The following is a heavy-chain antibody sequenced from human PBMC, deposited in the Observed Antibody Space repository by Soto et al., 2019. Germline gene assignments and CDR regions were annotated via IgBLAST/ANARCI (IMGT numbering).Heavy chain of an antibody. Sequence: GASVKVSCKASGYTFTSYGISWVRQAPGQGLEWMGWISAYNGNTNYAQKLQGRVTMTTDTSTSTAYMELRSLRSDDTAVYYCARGRGYCSGGSCYDNWFDPWGQGTLVTVSS. CDR3: ARGRGYCSGGSCYDNWFDP. CDR1: GYTFTSYG. D-gene: IGHD2-15*01. J-gene: IGHJ5*02. V-gene: IGHV1-18*01. CDR2: ISAYNGNT.